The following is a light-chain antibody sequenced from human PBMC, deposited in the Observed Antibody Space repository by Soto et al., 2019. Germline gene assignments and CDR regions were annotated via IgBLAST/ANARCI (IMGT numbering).Light chain of an antibody. CDR2: WAS. Sequence: DIVMTQSPDSLTLSLGERATINCKSSQSVFSRFRNKNYLGWFQQKPGQTPRLHIYWASTRESGVSDRFSGSGSGTDFTLTIDSLQAEDVAVYYCQQYYTTPTWTFGQGTKVDIK. CDR1: QSVFSRFRNKNY. CDR3: QQYYTTPTWT. V-gene: IGKV4-1*01. J-gene: IGKJ1*01.